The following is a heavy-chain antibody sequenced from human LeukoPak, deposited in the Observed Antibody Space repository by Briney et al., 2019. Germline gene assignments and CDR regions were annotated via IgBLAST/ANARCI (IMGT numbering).Heavy chain of an antibody. Sequence: PGGSLRLSCAASGFTFDDYAMHWVRQAPGKGLEWVSGISWNSGSIGYADSVKGRFTISRDNAKNSLYLQMNSLRAEDTAVYYCAREDDHGDYPYYFDYWGQGTLATVSS. CDR2: ISWNSGSI. CDR3: AREDDHGDYPYYFDY. J-gene: IGHJ4*02. CDR1: GFTFDDYA. D-gene: IGHD4-17*01. V-gene: IGHV3-9*01.